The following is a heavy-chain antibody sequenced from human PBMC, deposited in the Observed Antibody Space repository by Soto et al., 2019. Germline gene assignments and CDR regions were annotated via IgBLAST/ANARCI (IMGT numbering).Heavy chain of an antibody. CDR1: GYTFTSYD. Sequence: QVPLVQSGAEVKKPGASVKVSCKASGYTFTSYDINWVRQATGQGLEWMGWMNPNSGNTGYAQKFQGRVTMTRNTSISTAYMELSSLRSEDTAVYYCARVLNDLLGYYYMDVWGKGTTVTVSS. CDR2: MNPNSGNT. V-gene: IGHV1-8*01. CDR3: ARVLNDLLGYYYMDV. J-gene: IGHJ6*03.